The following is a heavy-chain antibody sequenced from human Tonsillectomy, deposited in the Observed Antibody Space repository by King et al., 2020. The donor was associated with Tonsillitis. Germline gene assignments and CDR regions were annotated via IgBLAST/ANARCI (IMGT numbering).Heavy chain of an antibody. J-gene: IGHJ4*02. CDR2: FYTSGST. V-gene: IGHV4-61*02. CDR3: ASSSLWGSYPNSFDY. CDR1: GGSISSGSFY. D-gene: IGHD3-16*02. Sequence: HVQLQESGPGLVKPSQTLSLTGTVSGGSISSGSFYWSWIRQPAGKGLEWIGRFYTSGSTNYNPSLKSRATMSVDTSKNQFSLKLSFVTAADTAVYYCASSSLWGSYPNSFDYWGQGTLVTVSS.